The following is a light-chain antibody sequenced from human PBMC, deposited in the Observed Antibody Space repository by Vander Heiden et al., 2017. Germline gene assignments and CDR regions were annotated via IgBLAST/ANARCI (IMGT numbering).Light chain of an antibody. J-gene: IGLJ2*01. V-gene: IGLV3-1*01. CDR1: QLGDKY. CDR2: QDS. CDR3: QAWDSSTVV. Sequence: SYELTQPPSVPVSPGQTASITCSGDQLGDKYACWYQQKPGQSPVLVIYQDSKRTSGIPERFSGSNSGNTATLTISGTQAMDEADYYCQAWDSSTVVFGGGTKLTVL.